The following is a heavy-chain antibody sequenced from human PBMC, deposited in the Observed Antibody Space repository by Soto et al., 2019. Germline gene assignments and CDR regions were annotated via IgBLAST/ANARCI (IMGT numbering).Heavy chain of an antibody. CDR3: AREETAWPLAYGLDV. V-gene: IGHV3-21*01. Sequence: LRLSCAASGFTFSSYSMHWVRQAPGKGLEWVSAITRNSDIYYADSVKGRFTISRDNAQNSVSLQMDSLRAEDTAVYYCAREETAWPLAYGLDVWGQGTTVTVSS. CDR2: ITRNSDI. D-gene: IGHD2-21*02. J-gene: IGHJ6*02. CDR1: GFTFSSYS.